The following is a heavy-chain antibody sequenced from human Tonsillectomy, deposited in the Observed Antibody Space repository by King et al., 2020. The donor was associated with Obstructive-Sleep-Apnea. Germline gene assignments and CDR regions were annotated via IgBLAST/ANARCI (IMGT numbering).Heavy chain of an antibody. D-gene: IGHD4-17*01. CDR2: ITSGGTS. V-gene: IGHV3-9*01. CDR1: WFPFEEYA. Sequence: VQLVESGGGLVQPGGSLRLPLAASWFPFEEYALLWGRQTPGKGLEWVSGITSGGTSGYADSVKGRFTLSRDNAKNSLYVQMNSLRVEDTALYYCGKDKFGDLDYWGQGTLVTVSS. J-gene: IGHJ4*02. CDR3: GKDKFGDLDY.